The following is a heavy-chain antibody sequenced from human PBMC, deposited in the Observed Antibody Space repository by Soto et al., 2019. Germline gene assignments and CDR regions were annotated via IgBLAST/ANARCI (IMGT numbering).Heavy chain of an antibody. CDR1: GGSVSSGSYY. Sequence: PSETLSLTCTVSGGSVSSGSYYWSWIRQPPGKGLEWIGYIYYSGSTNYNPSLKSRVTISVDTSKNQFSLKLSSVTAADTAVYYCARDRGEVAVQSGHYYYYGMDVWGPGTTVTVSS. CDR2: IYYSGST. V-gene: IGHV4-61*01. D-gene: IGHD2-15*01. CDR3: ARDRGEVAVQSGHYYYYGMDV. J-gene: IGHJ6*02.